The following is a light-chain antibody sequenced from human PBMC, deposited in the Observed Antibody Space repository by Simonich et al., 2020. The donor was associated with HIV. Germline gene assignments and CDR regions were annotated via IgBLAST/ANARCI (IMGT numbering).Light chain of an antibody. V-gene: IGLV2-14*01. CDR1: SSDVGGYNY. J-gene: IGLJ3*02. CDR2: DVS. CDR3: SSYTSSSTYWV. Sequence: QSALTQPASVSGSPGQSITISCTGTSSDVGGYNYVSWYQQHPGKAPKLMIYDVSKGPSAVSNRFSGSKSGNTASLTISGLQAEDEADYYCSSYTSSSTYWVFGGGTKLTVL.